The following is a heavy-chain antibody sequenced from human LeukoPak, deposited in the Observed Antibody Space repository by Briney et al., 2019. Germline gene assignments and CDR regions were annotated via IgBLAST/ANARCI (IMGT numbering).Heavy chain of an antibody. J-gene: IGHJ6*04. CDR2: FDPEDGET. CDR1: GYTLTELS. D-gene: IGHD3-10*01. V-gene: IGHV1-24*01. CDR3: ATYLYGSGRGGMDV. Sequence: ALVKVSCKVSGYTLTELSMHWVRQAPGKGLEWMGGFDPEDGETIYAQKFQGRVTMTEDTSTDTAYMELSSLRSEDTAVYYCATYLYGSGRGGMDVWGKGTTVTVSS.